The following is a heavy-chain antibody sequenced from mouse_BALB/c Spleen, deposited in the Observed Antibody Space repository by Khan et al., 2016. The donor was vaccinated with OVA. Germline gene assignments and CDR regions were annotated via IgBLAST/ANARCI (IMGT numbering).Heavy chain of an antibody. J-gene: IGHJ1*01. D-gene: IGHD2-1*01. Sequence: VQLVESGPGLVAPSQSLSITCTVSGFSLTSYGVHWVRQPPGKGLEWLGVIWTGGSTNYNSALMSRLSITKDNSKSQVFLKMNSLQTDDTAMYYCARYYGNYGWYFDVWGAGTTVTVCS. CDR3: ARYYGNYGWYFDV. CDR2: IWTGGST. CDR1: GFSLTSYG. V-gene: IGHV2-9*02.